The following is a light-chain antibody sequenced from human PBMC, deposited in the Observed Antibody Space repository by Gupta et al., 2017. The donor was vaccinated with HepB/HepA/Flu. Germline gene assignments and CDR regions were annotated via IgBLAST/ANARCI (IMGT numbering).Light chain of an antibody. V-gene: IGLV1-47*01. CDR3: AAWDDSLSAVV. CDR1: SSSFGGNY. J-gene: IGLJ2*01. Sequence: QSVLTQPPSASGTPGQRVTFSCSGSSSSFGGNYVYWYQQLPGTAPKLLIHRNNQRPSGVPDRFSGSKSGTSASLAISGLRSEDEADYYCAAWDDSLSAVVFGGGTKLTV. CDR2: RNN.